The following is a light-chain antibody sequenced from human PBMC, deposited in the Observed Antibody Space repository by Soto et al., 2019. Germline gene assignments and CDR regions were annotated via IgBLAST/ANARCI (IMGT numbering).Light chain of an antibody. J-gene: IGLJ2*01. CDR2: EVT. CDR1: SSDFGGYNY. CDR3: SSYTTSSTVI. V-gene: IGLV2-14*01. Sequence: QSALTQPASVSGSPGQSITISCTGTSSDFGGYNYVSWYQQHPGKAPKLIIYEVTNRPSGVSNRFSGSKSGNTASLTISGLQAEDEADYFCSSYTTSSTVIFGGGTKLTVL.